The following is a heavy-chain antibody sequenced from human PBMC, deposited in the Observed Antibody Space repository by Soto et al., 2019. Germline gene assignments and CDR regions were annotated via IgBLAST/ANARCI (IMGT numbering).Heavy chain of an antibody. D-gene: IGHD6-13*01. V-gene: IGHV3-48*03. CDR2: ISHTDRLT. CDR1: GFTFSYYE. Sequence: EVQLAESGGDLVQPGGSLRLSCVGSGFTFSYYEMNWVRQAPGKGLERVAFISHTDRLTHYPDSVRGRFTISRDNAKNSLDLHMTSLRVEDTAVYYCARDTGRASADLWGQGNLVTVSS. J-gene: IGHJ4*02. CDR3: ARDTGRASADL.